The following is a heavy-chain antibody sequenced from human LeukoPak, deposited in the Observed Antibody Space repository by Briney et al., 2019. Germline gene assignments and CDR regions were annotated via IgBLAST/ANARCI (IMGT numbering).Heavy chain of an antibody. Sequence: GGSLRLSCAASGFTFSSYGMHWVRQAPGKGLEWVAFIRYDGSNKYYADSVKGRFTISRDNSKNTLYLQMNSLRAEDTAVYYCAKDRGTYYDILALQHWGQGTLVTVSS. CDR1: GFTFSSYG. J-gene: IGHJ1*01. V-gene: IGHV3-30*02. CDR2: IRYDGSNK. D-gene: IGHD3-9*01. CDR3: AKDRGTYYDILALQH.